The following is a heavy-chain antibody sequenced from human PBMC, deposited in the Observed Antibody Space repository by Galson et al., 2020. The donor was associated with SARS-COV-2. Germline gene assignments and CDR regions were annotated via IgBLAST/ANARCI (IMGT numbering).Heavy chain of an antibody. CDR3: ARDAFYYAGSGFAFSPDVVDV. D-gene: IGHD3-22*01. CDR2: TSFDGTTI. CDR1: GFTFSSYG. V-gene: IGHV3-30*03. Sequence: GESLQISCAASGFTFSSYGMHWVRQAPGKGLEWVAVTSFDGTTIYYADSVRGRFTISRDNARNTLFLQMNSLSAADTAMYYCARDAFYYAGSGFAFSPDVVDVWCQGTMVTGSS. J-gene: IGHJ3*01.